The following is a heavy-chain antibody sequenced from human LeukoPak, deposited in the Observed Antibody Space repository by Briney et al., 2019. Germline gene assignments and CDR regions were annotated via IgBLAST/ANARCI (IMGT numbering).Heavy chain of an antibody. V-gene: IGHV1-69*13. CDR1: GGTFSSYA. J-gene: IGHJ4*02. CDR2: IIPIFGTA. Sequence: ASVKVSCKASGGTFSSYAISWVRQAPGQGLEWMGGIIPIFGTANYAQKFQGRVTITADESTSTAYTELSSLRSEDTAVYYCARDTQGSGWYDVFDYWGQGTLVTVSS. D-gene: IGHD6-19*01. CDR3: ARDTQGSGWYDVFDY.